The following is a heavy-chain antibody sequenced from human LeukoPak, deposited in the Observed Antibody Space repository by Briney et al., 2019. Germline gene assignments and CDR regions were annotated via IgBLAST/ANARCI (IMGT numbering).Heavy chain of an antibody. CDR1: GFTFPNAW. Sequence: GGSLRLSCAASGFTFPNAWIYWVRQAPGEGLEWVGRIKKKTDRRTTDYAAPVEGRFTISRDDSRNTVYLQMDSLKTEDTAVYYCVTDGGQLPYFTYWGQGTLVTVSS. CDR3: VTDGGQLPYFTY. V-gene: IGHV3-15*01. J-gene: IGHJ1*01. CDR2: IKKKTDRRTT. D-gene: IGHD3-3*01.